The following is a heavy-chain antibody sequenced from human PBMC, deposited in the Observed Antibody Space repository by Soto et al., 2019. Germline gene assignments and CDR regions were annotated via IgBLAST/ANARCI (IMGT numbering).Heavy chain of an antibody. J-gene: IGHJ4*02. CDR1: GFIFSDHY. V-gene: IGHV3-72*01. CDR2: SRNKVNSYTT. Sequence: EVQLVESGGGLVQPGGSLRLSCVASGFIFSDHYMDWVRQAPGKGLEWVGRSRNKVNSYTTEYAASVKGRFTISRDESKNSLYLQMNSLRTEDTAVYYCARGRYSSDWYPDYWGQGTLVTVSS. CDR3: ARGRYSSDWYPDY. D-gene: IGHD6-19*01.